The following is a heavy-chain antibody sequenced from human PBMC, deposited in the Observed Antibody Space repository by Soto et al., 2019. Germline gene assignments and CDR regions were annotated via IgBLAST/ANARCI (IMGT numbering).Heavy chain of an antibody. CDR1: GCTFTSYA. J-gene: IGHJ3*02. CDR2: INAXNGNK. Sequence: SVKVCWKASGCTFTSYAMHWVRQAPGQRLECIXWINAXNGNKNYSQKXXARDTITXXTSARTAYTGLSSLRSEDTAVYYCARDTNGFGIWGQGTMVTV. CDR3: ARDTNGFGI. V-gene: IGHV1-3*01.